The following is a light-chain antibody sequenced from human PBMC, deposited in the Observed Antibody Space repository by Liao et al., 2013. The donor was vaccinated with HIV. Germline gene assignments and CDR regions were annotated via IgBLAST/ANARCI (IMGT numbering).Light chain of an antibody. J-gene: IGLJ2*01. CDR2: QDA. CDR1: ELGKKD. CDR3: QSPDSSGSYYVL. Sequence: SYDLTQPPSVSVSPGQTAIITCSGEELGKKDVCWYQQKPGQSPVLVLCQDARRPSGIPERFSGSTSGTRVTLTISDVQAGDEADYFCQSPDSSGSYYVLFGGGTKLTVL. V-gene: IGLV3-25*03.